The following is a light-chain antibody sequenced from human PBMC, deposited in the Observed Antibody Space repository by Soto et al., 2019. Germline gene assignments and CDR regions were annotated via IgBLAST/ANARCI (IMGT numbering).Light chain of an antibody. CDR3: QSYDSSLSALV. CDR1: SSNIGAGYD. Sequence: SVLTQPPSVSGAPGQGVTLSCAGTSSNIGAGYDVHWYQQVPGTAPKLLIYTNSNRPSGVPDRFSGSKSGTSASLAITGLQAADEADYYCQSYDSSLSALVFGGGTKLTVL. J-gene: IGLJ3*02. V-gene: IGLV1-40*01. CDR2: TNS.